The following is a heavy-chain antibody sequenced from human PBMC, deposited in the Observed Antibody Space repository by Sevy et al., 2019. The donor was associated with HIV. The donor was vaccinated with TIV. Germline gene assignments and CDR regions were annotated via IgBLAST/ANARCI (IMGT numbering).Heavy chain of an antibody. CDR1: GGTFTSYG. CDR2: YTPIFGTT. Sequence: ASVKVSCKASGGTFTSYGLSWVRRAPGQGLEWVGTYTPIFGTTNYAQKFQGRITIAADESTSTAYMELSSLRSEDSAVYFCARLYHDGSAVQAFDIWGQGTMVTVSS. CDR3: ARLYHDGSAVQAFDI. J-gene: IGHJ3*02. V-gene: IGHV1-69*13. D-gene: IGHD3-22*01.